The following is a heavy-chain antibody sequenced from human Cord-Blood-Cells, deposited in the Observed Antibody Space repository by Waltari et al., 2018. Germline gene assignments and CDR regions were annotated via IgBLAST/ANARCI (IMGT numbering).Heavy chain of an antibody. Sequence: QVQLVQSGAEVKKPGASVKVSCKASGYTFTRYGISWVRQAPGQGLEWMGWISAYNGNKNYAQKLQGRVTRTTDTSTSTAYMELRSLRSYDTAVYYCARERPERGITMVRGVSDYWGQGTLVTVSS. CDR1: GYTFTRYG. CDR2: ISAYNGNK. V-gene: IGHV1-18*01. J-gene: IGHJ4*02. D-gene: IGHD3-10*01. CDR3: ARERPERGITMVRGVSDY.